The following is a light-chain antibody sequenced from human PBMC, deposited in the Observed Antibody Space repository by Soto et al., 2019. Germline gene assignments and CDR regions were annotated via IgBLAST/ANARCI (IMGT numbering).Light chain of an antibody. Sequence: EVVLTQSPATLCLSPGERATLSCRASQSVGIYLAWYQHKPGQAPRLLIYDASNRATGIPARFSGSGSGTDFTLTISSLEPEDFAVYYCQHRYSWPLTFGGGPRVEIK. CDR3: QHRYSWPLT. V-gene: IGKV3-11*01. CDR2: DAS. CDR1: QSVGIY. J-gene: IGKJ4*01.